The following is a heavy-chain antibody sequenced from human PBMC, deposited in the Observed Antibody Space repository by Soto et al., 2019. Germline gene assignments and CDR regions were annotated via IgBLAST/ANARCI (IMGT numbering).Heavy chain of an antibody. D-gene: IGHD5-12*01. Sequence: QVQLVESGGGVVQPGSSLRLSCAASGFSFSNYDMHWVRQAPGKGLEWVALIWYDGSDKNYVDSVKGRFTISRDNSKSTLYLQMNSLRVEDTAVYYCARRHGYNYDYCGQGTLVTVSS. CDR1: GFSFSNYD. V-gene: IGHV3-33*01. CDR2: IWYDGSDK. J-gene: IGHJ4*02. CDR3: ARRHGYNYDY.